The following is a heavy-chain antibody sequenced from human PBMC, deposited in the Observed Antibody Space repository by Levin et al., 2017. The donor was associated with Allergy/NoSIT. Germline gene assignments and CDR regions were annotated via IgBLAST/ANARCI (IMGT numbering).Heavy chain of an antibody. CDR1: GYTFSNYG. J-gene: IGHJ4*02. D-gene: IGHD4-17*01. V-gene: IGHV1-18*01. CDR2: ISAYNGYT. Sequence: VASVKVSCKASGYTFSNYGISWVRQAPGQGLEWMGWISAYNGYTNYAQKLQGRVTVTTDTSTSTAYMELRSLRSDDTAAYYCARDSQSGDYHYFDYWGQGTVVTVSS. CDR3: ARDSQSGDYHYFDY.